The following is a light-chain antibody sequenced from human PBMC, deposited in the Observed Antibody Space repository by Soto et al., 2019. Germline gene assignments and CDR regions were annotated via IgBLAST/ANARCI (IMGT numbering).Light chain of an antibody. J-gene: IGLJ1*01. V-gene: IGLV2-14*03. CDR3: SSSTSSAPFYV. CDR2: DVN. CDR1: STDVDGYDY. Sequence: QSALTQPASVSGSPGQSITISCTGASTDVDGYDYVSWYQQHPGQAPKLMIYDVNNRPSGVSYRFSGSKSGDTASLTISGLQAEDDADYYCSSSTSSAPFYVFGTGTKVTVL.